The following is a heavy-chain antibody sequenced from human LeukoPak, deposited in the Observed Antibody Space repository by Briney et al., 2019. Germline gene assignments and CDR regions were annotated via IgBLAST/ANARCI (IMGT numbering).Heavy chain of an antibody. CDR1: GFTFSSYS. Sequence: PGGSLRLSCAASGFTFSSYSMNWVRQAPGKGLEWVSSISSSSSYIYYADSVKGRFTISRDNSKNTLYLQMNSLRAEDTAVYYCARDYGLGIRRGAFDIWGQGTMVTVSS. CDR2: ISSSSSYI. V-gene: IGHV3-21*04. D-gene: IGHD3-10*01. CDR3: ARDYGLGIRRGAFDI. J-gene: IGHJ3*02.